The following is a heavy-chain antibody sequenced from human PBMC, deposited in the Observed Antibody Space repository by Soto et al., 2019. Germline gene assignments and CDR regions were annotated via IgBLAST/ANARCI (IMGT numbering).Heavy chain of an antibody. CDR1: GFIFSSYA. D-gene: IGHD6-13*01. CDR2: ISGSGGST. V-gene: IGHV3-23*01. Sequence: PGGSLRLSCAASGFIFSSYAMSWVRQAPGKGLEWVSAISGSGGSTYYADSVKGRFTISRDNSKNTLYLQMNSLRAEDTAVYYCAKETYSSSWYGTYNWFDPWGQGTLVTVSS. J-gene: IGHJ5*02. CDR3: AKETYSSSWYGTYNWFDP.